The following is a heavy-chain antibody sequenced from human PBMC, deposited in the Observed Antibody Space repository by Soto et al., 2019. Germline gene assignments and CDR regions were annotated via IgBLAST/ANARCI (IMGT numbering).Heavy chain of an antibody. V-gene: IGHV3-23*01. CDR3: AKSRYSDSSGALSDY. CDR1: AFTFNNYS. D-gene: IGHD3-22*01. J-gene: IGHJ4*02. CDR2: IGGSGRTT. Sequence: EVQLLESGGGLVQPGGSLSLSCAASAFTFNNYSMSWVRQAPGKGLEWVSGIGGSGRTTYYADSVKGRFTISRDNSNNTLFLQMNRMRAEDTAVYYCAKSRYSDSSGALSDYWGQGTLGTVSS.